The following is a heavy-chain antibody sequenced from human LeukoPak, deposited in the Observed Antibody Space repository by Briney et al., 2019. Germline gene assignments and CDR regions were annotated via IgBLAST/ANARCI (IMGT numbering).Heavy chain of an antibody. J-gene: IGHJ4*02. D-gene: IGHD6-13*01. V-gene: IGHV4-38-2*02. Sequence: SETLSLTCTVSGYSISSGYYWGWIRQPPGKGLEWIGSIYHSGSTYYNPSLKSRVTISVDTSKNQFSLKLSSVTAADTAVYYCARHWYSSSWFHYWGQGTLVTVSS. CDR1: GYSISSGYY. CDR2: IYHSGST. CDR3: ARHWYSSSWFHY.